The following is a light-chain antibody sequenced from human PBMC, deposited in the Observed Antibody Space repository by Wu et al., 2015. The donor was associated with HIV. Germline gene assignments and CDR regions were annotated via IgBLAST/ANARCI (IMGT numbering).Light chain of an antibody. CDR3: QQYNNWPRT. J-gene: IGKJ1*01. Sequence: EIVMTQSPDTLSVSPGERATLSCRASQSVRSDLAWYQQKPGQAPRLLIYGASTRATGIPARFSGSGSGTEFTLTISSLQSEDIAVYYCQQYNNWPRTFGRGTKVEIK. CDR1: QSVRSD. V-gene: IGKV3-15*01. CDR2: GAS.